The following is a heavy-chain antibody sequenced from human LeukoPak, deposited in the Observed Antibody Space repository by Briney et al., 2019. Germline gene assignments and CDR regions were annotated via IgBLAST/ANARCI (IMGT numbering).Heavy chain of an antibody. V-gene: IGHV4-34*01. CDR2: INHSGST. CDR3: ARAHRFDYYYMDV. CDR1: GGSFSGYY. Sequence: PSETLSLTCAVYGGSFSGYYWSWIRQPPGKGLEWIGEINHSGSTNYNPSLKSRVTISVDTSKNQFSLKLSSVTAADTAVYYCARAHRFDYYYMDVWGKGTTVTVSS. J-gene: IGHJ6*03.